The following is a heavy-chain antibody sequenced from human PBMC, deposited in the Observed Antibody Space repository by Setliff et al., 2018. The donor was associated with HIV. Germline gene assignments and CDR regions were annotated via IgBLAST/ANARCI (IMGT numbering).Heavy chain of an antibody. CDR3: ARDYLYYNLYNGSPVYGMDV. CDR1: GFTFSTFW. J-gene: IGHJ6*02. Sequence: PGGSLRLSCAASGFTFSTFWMGWVRQAPGKGREWVAHIKQDGSEKYYVDSVKGRFTISRDNAKNSLFLQMNSLRVEDTAVYYCARDYLYYNLYNGSPVYGMDVWGQGTTVTVSS. D-gene: IGHD3-3*01. V-gene: IGHV3-7*01. CDR2: IKQDGSEK.